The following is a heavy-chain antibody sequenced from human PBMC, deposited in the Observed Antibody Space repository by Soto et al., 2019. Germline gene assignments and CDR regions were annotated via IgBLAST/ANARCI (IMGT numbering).Heavy chain of an antibody. CDR2: ISSDSAHI. CDR1: GFTFATYD. Sequence: EVLLVESGGGLVKPGGSLRLSCAASGFTFATYDMNWVRQAPGKGLEWVSYISSDSAHIYYADSMKGRFTISRDDAKNSLYLQMNILRVDDTAVYYCERALYDDPIDYWGQGTLVTVSS. J-gene: IGHJ4*02. V-gene: IGHV3-21*01. D-gene: IGHD3-16*01. CDR3: ERALYDDPIDY.